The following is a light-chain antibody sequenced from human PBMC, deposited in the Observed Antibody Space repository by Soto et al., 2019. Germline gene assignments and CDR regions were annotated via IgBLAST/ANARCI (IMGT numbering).Light chain of an antibody. J-gene: IGLJ1*01. V-gene: IGLV2-14*01. CDR3: SSYTTSYFYV. CDR1: GRDIGAYNY. CDR2: EVE. Sequence: QSVLTQPASVSGSPGQSITISCTGSGRDIGAYNYVSWYQQHPGKAPKLIIYEVENRPSGVSNRFSASKSAFTASLTISGLQAVDEADYYCSSYTTSYFYVFGHGTKVTVL.